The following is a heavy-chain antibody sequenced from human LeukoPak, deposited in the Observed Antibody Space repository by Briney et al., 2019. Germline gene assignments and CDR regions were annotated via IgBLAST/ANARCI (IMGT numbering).Heavy chain of an antibody. CDR1: GGTFSSYA. Sequence: SVKVSCKASGGTFSSYAISWVRQAPGQGLEWMGRIIPILGIANYAQKFQGRVTITADESTSTAYMELSSLRSEDTAVYYCATTDGSSWYWEGPKYFQHWGQGTLVTVSS. V-gene: IGHV1-69*04. D-gene: IGHD6-13*01. CDR2: IIPILGIA. CDR3: ATTDGSSWYWEGPKYFQH. J-gene: IGHJ1*01.